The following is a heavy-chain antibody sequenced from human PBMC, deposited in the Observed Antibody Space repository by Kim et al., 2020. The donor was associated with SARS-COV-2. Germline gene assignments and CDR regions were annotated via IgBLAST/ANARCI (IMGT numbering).Heavy chain of an antibody. D-gene: IGHD2-15*01. CDR1: GGSISSSSYY. J-gene: IGHJ4*01. V-gene: IGHV4-39*01. CDR3: ARYRGGFQPLPYAFDH. Sequence: SESLSLTCTISGGSISSSSYYWGWIRQPPGKGLEWAGSIYYSGSTYYNSSLKSRATISVDTSKTQFSLKFTSVTAAATAFYYCARYRGGFQPLPYAFDH. CDR2: IYYSGST.